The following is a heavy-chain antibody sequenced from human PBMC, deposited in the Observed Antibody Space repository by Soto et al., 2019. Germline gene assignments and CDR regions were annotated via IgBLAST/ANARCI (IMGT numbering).Heavy chain of an antibody. CDR2: IDPSDSYT. Sequence: GESLKISCKGSGYSFTSYWISWVRQMPGKGLEWMGRIDPSDSYTNYSPSFQDHVTISADKSISTAYLQWSSLKASDTAMYYCARTSTDLSSSYPSGYFDYWGQGTLVTVSS. CDR3: ARTSTDLSSSYPSGYFDY. CDR1: GYSFTSYW. D-gene: IGHD6-13*01. V-gene: IGHV5-10-1*01. J-gene: IGHJ4*02.